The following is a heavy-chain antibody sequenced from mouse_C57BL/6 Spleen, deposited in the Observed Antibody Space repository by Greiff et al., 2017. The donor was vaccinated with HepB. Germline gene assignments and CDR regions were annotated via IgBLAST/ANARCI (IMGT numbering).Heavy chain of an antibody. CDR2: ISSGSSTI. J-gene: IGHJ4*01. Sequence: EVKLVESGGGLVKPGGSLKLSCAASGFTFSDYGMHWVRQAPEKGLEWVAYISSGSSTIYYADTVKGRFTISRDNAKNTLFLQMTSLRSEDTAMYYCARHLRPAPYYAMDYWGQGTSVTVSS. D-gene: IGHD1-2*01. CDR1: GFTFSDYG. V-gene: IGHV5-17*01. CDR3: ARHLRPAPYYAMDY.